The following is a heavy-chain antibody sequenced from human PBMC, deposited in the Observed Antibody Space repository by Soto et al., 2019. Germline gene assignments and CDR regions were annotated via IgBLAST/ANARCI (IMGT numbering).Heavy chain of an antibody. D-gene: IGHD2-2*01. V-gene: IGHV4-4*02. CDR2: IHHSGST. CDR1: GGSISSSNW. J-gene: IGHJ5*02. Sequence: QVQLQESGPGLVKPSGTLSLTCAVSGGSISSSNWWNWVRQPPGKGLEWIGEIHHSGSTNYNPSLKSRVTISVDKSKNQFSLKLNSVTAADTAVYYCARVRQGCSSTSCYFDPWGQGTLVTVS. CDR3: ARVRQGCSSTSCYFDP.